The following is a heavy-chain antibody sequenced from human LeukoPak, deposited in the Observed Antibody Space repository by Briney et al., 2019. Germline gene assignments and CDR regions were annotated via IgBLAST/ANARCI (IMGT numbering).Heavy chain of an antibody. J-gene: IGHJ6*02. CDR2: ISSSSSTI. CDR1: GFTFSSYS. V-gene: IGHV3-48*01. CDR3: ARDPRCTSCYTYYYYGMDV. D-gene: IGHD2-2*02. Sequence: GGSLRLSCAASGFTFSSYSMNWVSQAPGKGLEWVSYISSSSSTIYYADSVKGRFTISRDNAKNSLYLQMNSLRAEDTAVYYCARDPRCTSCYTYYYYGMDVWGQGTTVTVSS.